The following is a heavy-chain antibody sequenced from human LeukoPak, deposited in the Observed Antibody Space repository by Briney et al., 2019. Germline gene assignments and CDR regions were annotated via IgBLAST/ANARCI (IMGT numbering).Heavy chain of an antibody. CDR1: GFTFSSYV. D-gene: IGHD5-12*01. V-gene: IGHV3-30-3*01. Sequence: PGGSLRLSCAASGFTFSSYVMHWVRQAPGKGLEWVAVISYDGTNKYYADSVKGRFTISRDNSKNTLYLQMSSLRAEDTAVYYGARDRSSYEYYFDYWGQGTLVTVSS. CDR2: ISYDGTNK. CDR3: ARDRSSYEYYFDY. J-gene: IGHJ4*02.